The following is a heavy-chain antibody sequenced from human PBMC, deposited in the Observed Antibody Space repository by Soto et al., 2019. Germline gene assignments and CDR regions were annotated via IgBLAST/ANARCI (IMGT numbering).Heavy chain of an antibody. CDR1: GFTFSSYS. V-gene: IGHV3-21*01. CDR3: ARVGDRSSSFYYGMDV. Sequence: PGGSLRLSCAASGFTFSSYSMNWVRQAPGKGLEWVSSISSSSSYIYYADSVKGRFTISRDNAKNSLYLQMNSLRAEDTAVYYCARVGDRSSSFYYGMDVWGQGTTVTVSS. J-gene: IGHJ6*02. D-gene: IGHD6-6*01. CDR2: ISSSSSYI.